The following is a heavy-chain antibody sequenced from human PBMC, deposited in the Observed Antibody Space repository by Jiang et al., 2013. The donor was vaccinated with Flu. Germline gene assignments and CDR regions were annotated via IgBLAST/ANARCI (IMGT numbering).Heavy chain of an antibody. Sequence: KPTQTLTLTCTFSGFSLSTNGVGVGWIRQPPGKALELLALIYWDGDKRYSPSLKSRLTITKDNSKSQVVLTMTNIDPVDTATYYCAHRKKDGGNWYPFDYWGQGTLVTVSS. V-gene: IGHV2-5*02. CDR2: IYWDGDK. CDR3: AHRKKDGGNWYPFDY. D-gene: IGHD6-13*01. CDR1: GFSLSTNGVG. J-gene: IGHJ4*02.